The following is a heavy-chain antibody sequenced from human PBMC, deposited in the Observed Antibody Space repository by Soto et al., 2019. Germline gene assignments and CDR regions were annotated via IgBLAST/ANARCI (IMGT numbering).Heavy chain of an antibody. J-gene: IGHJ4*02. CDR2: ITGSGGQI. V-gene: IGHV3-23*01. Sequence: EVQLLESGGGLVQPGGSLRLSCAASGFTISTYAMTWVRQAPGKGLECVSGITGSGGQIHYADSVKGRFIISNHKTNNSLNLQMNSLRIDGTALYCCASAVTMGWSPQGYWGQGTPVTVSS. CDR3: ASAVTMGWSPQGY. CDR1: GFTISTYA. D-gene: IGHD4-17*01.